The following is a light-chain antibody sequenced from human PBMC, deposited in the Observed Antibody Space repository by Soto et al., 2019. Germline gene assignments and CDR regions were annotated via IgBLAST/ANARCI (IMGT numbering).Light chain of an antibody. V-gene: IGLV2-14*01. Sequence: QSALTQPASVSGSPGQSNTISCTGASSDVGGYNYVSWYQQHPGKAPKLMIYEVSNRPSGVSNRFSGSKSGNTASLPISGLQAEDDADYHCSSYTSSGTRVVFGGGTKVTVL. CDR1: SSDVGGYNY. CDR3: SSYTSSGTRVV. J-gene: IGLJ2*01. CDR2: EVS.